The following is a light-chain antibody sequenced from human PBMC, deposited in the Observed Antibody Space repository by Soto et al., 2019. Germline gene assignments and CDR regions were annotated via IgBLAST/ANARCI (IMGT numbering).Light chain of an antibody. J-gene: IGKJ1*01. V-gene: IGKV1-5*03. Sequence: DIQMTQSPSTLSASVGDRVTITCRASQTISSWLAWYQQKPGKAPKLLIYKASTLKSGVPSRFSGSGSGTEFTLNISSLQPDDFATYYCQHYNRYSEAFGQGTKVDTK. CDR2: KAS. CDR3: QHYNRYSEA. CDR1: QTISSW.